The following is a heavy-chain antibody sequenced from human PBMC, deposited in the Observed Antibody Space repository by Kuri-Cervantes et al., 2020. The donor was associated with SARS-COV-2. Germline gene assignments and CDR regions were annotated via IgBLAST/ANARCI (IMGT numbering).Heavy chain of an antibody. CDR1: GFTFGDYA. Sequence: GESLKISCIGSGFTFGDYAMRWFRQAPGKGLEWVGFIRSKAHGGTTEYAASVKGRFTISRDDSKSIASQQMNSLKTEDTAVYYCTREDDYIDLELGFDYWGQGTLVTVSS. D-gene: IGHD4-17*01. CDR2: IRSKAHGGTT. CDR3: TREDDYIDLELGFDY. J-gene: IGHJ4*02. V-gene: IGHV3-49*03.